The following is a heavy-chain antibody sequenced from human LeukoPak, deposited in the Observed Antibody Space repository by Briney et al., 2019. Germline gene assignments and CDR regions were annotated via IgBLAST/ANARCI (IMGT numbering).Heavy chain of an antibody. V-gene: IGHV3-30*18. CDR2: ISYDGSNK. CDR3: AKDLYKAGPMRYYYYGMDV. J-gene: IGHJ6*02. Sequence: GGSLRLSCAASGFTFSSYGMHWVRQAPGKGLEWVAVISYDGSNKYYADPMKGRFTISRDNSKNTLYLQMNSLRAEDTAVYYCAKDLYKAGPMRYYYYGMDVWGQGTTVTVSS. D-gene: IGHD3-16*01. CDR1: GFTFSSYG.